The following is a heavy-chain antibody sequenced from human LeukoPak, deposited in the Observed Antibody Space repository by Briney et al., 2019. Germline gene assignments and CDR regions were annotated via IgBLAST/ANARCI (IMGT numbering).Heavy chain of an antibody. CDR3: AKSGERGYSGYDPYYFDY. V-gene: IGHV3-30*18. CDR1: GFTFSSYG. J-gene: IGHJ4*02. Sequence: GRSLRLSCAASGFTFSSYGMHWVRQAPGKGLEWVAVISYDGSNKYYADSVKGRFTISRDNSKNTLYLQMNSLRAEDTAVYYCAKSGERGYSGYDPYYFDYWGQGTLVTVSS. CDR2: ISYDGSNK. D-gene: IGHD5-12*01.